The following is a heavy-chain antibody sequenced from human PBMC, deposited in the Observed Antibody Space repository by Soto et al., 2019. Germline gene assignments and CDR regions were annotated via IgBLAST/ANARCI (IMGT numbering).Heavy chain of an antibody. CDR2: ISSSAGTI. J-gene: IGHJ6*02. CDR3: ARAPYFGSGTYYYYALDV. CDR1: GLTFSDHY. Sequence: QVQLVESGGGLVKPGGSLRLSCAASGLTFSDHYMTWIRQAPGKGLEWISYISSSAGTIYYAVSVKGRFTISRDNAKNSLYLQMTNLRAEDTAVYYCARAPYFGSGTYYYYALDVWGQGTTVTVSS. D-gene: IGHD3-10*01. V-gene: IGHV3-11*01.